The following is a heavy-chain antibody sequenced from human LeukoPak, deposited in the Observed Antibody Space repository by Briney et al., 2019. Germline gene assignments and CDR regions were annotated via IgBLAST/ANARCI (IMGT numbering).Heavy chain of an antibody. V-gene: IGHV4-59*11. Sequence: SETLSLTCTVSGGSMSSHYWSWIRQPPGKGLEWIGYIYYSGSTNYNPSLKSRTAISVDTSKNQFSLKLSSVTAADTAVYYCVTIYPFWSGPYSTSYYFDNWGQGTLVAVSS. CDR1: GGSMSSHY. D-gene: IGHD3-3*01. CDR2: IYYSGST. J-gene: IGHJ4*02. CDR3: VTIYPFWSGPYSTSYYFDN.